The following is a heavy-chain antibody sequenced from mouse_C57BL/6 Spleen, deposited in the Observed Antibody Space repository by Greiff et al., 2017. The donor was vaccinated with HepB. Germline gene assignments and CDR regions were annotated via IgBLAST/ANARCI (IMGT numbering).Heavy chain of an antibody. J-gene: IGHJ2*01. CDR2: ISSGSSTI. V-gene: IGHV5-17*01. Sequence: DVMLVESGGGLVKPGGSLKLSCAASGFTFSDYGMHWVRQAPEKGLEWVAYISSGSSTIYYADTVKGRFTISRDNAKNTLFLQMTSLRSEDTAMYYCASGLPFDYWGQGTTLTVSS. CDR1: GFTFSDYG. D-gene: IGHD2-10*01. CDR3: ASGLPFDY.